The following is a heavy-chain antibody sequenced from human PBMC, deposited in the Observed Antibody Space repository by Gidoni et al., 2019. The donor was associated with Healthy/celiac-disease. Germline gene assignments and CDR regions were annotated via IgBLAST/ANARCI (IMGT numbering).Heavy chain of an antibody. CDR2: IYYSGST. CDR3: ARFEQGGDI. J-gene: IGHJ3*02. D-gene: IGHD3-16*01. V-gene: IGHV4-31*02. Sequence: RQHPGKGLEWIGYIYYSGSTYYNPSLKSRVTISVDTSKNQFSLKLSSVTAADTAVYYCARFEQGGDIWGQGTMVTVSS.